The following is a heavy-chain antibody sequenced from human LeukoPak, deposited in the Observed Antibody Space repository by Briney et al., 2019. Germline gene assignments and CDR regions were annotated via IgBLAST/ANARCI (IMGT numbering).Heavy chain of an antibody. D-gene: IGHD2-15*01. CDR2: ISSSSSYI. J-gene: IGHJ4*02. V-gene: IGHV3-21*01. CDR1: GFTFSSYS. Sequence: GGSLRLSCAASGFTFSSYSMNWVRQAPGKGLEWVSSISSSSSYIYYADSVKGRFTISRDNAKNSLYLQMNSLRAEDTAVYYCAKDRGYCSGGSCSFNYWGQGTLVTVSS. CDR3: AKDRGYCSGGSCSFNY.